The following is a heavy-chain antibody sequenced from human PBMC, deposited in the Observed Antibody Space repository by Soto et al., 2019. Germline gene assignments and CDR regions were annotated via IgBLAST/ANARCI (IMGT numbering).Heavy chain of an antibody. CDR1: GYSISSGYY. V-gene: IGHV4-38-2*02. D-gene: IGHD2-2*02. CDR3: ARDGAYTLGPYYFDY. Sequence: SETLSLTCAVSGYSISSGYYWGWIRQPPGKGLEWIGTIYHSGSTYYNPSLKSRVAMSIDTSKNQFSLKLSSPTAADTAVYYCARDGAYTLGPYYFDYWGQGTLVTVSS. CDR2: IYHSGST. J-gene: IGHJ4*02.